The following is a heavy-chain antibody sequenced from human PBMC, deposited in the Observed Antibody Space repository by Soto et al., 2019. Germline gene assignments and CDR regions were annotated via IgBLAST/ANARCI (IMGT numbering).Heavy chain of an antibody. J-gene: IGHJ4*02. D-gene: IGHD6-19*01. Sequence: SETLSLTCGVFGASISSGGYSWSWIRQPPGKGLEWIGYIYHSGDTFYNPSLRGRVTISVDNSKNTLYLQMNSLRAEDTAVYYCARSIAVAGTAFSASIDYWGQGTLVTVSS. CDR1: GASISSGGYS. V-gene: IGHV4-30-2*01. CDR3: ARSIAVAGTAFSASIDY. CDR2: IYHSGDT.